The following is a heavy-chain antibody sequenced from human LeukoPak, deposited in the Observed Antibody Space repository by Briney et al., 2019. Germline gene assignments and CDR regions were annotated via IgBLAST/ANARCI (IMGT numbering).Heavy chain of an antibody. CDR3: ATDRGTYSDY. D-gene: IGHD1-26*01. CDR1: GLKFRNYG. J-gene: IGHJ4*02. V-gene: IGHV3-33*01. Sequence: GGSLRLSRTASGLKFRNYGMHWVRQAPGKGLEWVSIIWYDGSNKYYADSVKGRFTISRDNSKNTMYLQMNILRDEDTAVYYCATDRGTYSDYWGQGTPVTVSS. CDR2: IWYDGSNK.